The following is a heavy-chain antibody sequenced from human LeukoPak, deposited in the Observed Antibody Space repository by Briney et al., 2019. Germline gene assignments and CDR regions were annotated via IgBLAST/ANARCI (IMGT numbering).Heavy chain of an antibody. CDR1: GGSISSYY. Sequence: SETLSLTCTVSGGSISSYYWTRIRQPAGKGLEWIGRIYTSGSTYYNPSLESRVTLSVDKSKNQFSLKLTSVTAADTAVYYCASYTSSGSYFDYWGQGTLVTVSS. CDR3: ASYTSSGSYFDY. V-gene: IGHV4-4*07. J-gene: IGHJ4*02. D-gene: IGHD1-26*01. CDR2: IYTSGST.